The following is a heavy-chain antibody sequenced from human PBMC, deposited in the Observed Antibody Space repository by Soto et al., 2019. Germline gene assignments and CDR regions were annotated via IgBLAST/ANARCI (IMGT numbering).Heavy chain of an antibody. CDR2: IKQDGSEK. V-gene: IGHV3-7*01. CDR3: ASHPRGYFDWSYIDY. J-gene: IGHJ4*02. Sequence: GGSLRLSCAASGFTFSSYWMSWVRQAPGKGLEWVANIKQDGSEKYYVDSVKGRFTISRDNAKNSLYLQMNSLRAEDTAVYYCASHPRGYFDWSYIDYWGQGTLVTVPQ. CDR1: GFTFSSYW. D-gene: IGHD3-9*01.